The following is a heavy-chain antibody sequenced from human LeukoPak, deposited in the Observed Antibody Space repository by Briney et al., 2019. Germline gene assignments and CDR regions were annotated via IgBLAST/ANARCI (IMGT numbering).Heavy chain of an antibody. Sequence: SVKVSCKASGGTFSSYAISWVRQAPGQGLEWMGGIIPIFGTANYAQKFQGRVTITADESTGTAYMELSSLRSEDTAVYYCANLRSSGYSYAFDIWGQGTMVTVSS. J-gene: IGHJ3*02. D-gene: IGHD3-22*01. CDR2: IIPIFGTA. CDR3: ANLRSSGYSYAFDI. V-gene: IGHV1-69*01. CDR1: GGTFSSYA.